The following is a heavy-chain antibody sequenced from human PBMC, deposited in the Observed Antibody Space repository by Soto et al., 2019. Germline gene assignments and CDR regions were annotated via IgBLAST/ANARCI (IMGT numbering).Heavy chain of an antibody. CDR3: VAPGYGAGSYVDYGRVV. CDR1: GVTFSSYA. V-gene: IGHV1-69*13. D-gene: IGHD3-10*01. J-gene: IGHJ6*02. CDR2: VIPIFGTA. Sequence: SVNFSCTASGVTFSSYAISWVRQAPGQGLEWMGGVIPIFGTANYAQQFQRRVTITADESTGTAYMALRGLTSEDTAAHYCVAPGYGAGSYVDYGRVVRG.